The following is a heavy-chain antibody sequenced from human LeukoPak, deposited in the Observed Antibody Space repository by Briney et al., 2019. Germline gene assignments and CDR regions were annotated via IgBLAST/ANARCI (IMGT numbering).Heavy chain of an antibody. J-gene: IGHJ4*02. D-gene: IGHD6-13*01. CDR2: ISSSSSYI. Sequence: PGGSLRLSCAASGXTFSSYSMNWVRQAPGKGLEWVSSISSSSSYIYYADSVKGRFTISRDNAKNSLYLQMNSLRAEDTAVYFCARNPGGGYSSSWYDYWGQGTLVTVSS. V-gene: IGHV3-21*01. CDR1: GXTFSSYS. CDR3: ARNPGGGYSSSWYDY.